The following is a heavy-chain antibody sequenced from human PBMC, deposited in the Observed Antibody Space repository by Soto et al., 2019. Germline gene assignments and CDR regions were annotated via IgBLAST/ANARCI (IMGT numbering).Heavy chain of an antibody. CDR2: ILANGDT. D-gene: IGHD4-17*01. Sequence: EVQLLESGGSLGQPGGSLRLSCAASGFAFGIYTMNWVRQSPGKGLEWVSGILANGDTFYADSVRGRFTISRDKSENSLFLQMSGLRAEDTAINYCAKDKQPDGAWDIDYWGQGTLVTVSS. V-gene: IGHV3-23*01. CDR1: GFAFGIYT. CDR3: AKDKQPDGAWDIDY. J-gene: IGHJ4*02.